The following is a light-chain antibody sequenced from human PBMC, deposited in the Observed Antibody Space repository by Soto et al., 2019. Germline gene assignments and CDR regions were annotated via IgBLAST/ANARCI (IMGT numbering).Light chain of an antibody. Sequence: DIQMTQSPSTLSASVGDRVTITCRASQSISSWLAWYQQKSGKAPELLIYRASGLETGVPSRFSGSGSGTEFTLTISSLQPDDFATYYCQQYNTYARTFGQGTKVEIK. CDR3: QQYNTYART. CDR1: QSISSW. CDR2: RAS. V-gene: IGKV1-5*03. J-gene: IGKJ1*01.